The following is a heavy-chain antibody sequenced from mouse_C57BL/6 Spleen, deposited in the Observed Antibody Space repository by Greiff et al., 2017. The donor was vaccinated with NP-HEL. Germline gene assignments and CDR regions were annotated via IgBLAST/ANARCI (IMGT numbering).Heavy chain of an antibody. J-gene: IGHJ1*03. CDR3: ARIYYDYDASYWYFDV. CDR2: ISYDGSN. CDR1: GYSITSGYY. D-gene: IGHD2-4*01. V-gene: IGHV3-6*01. Sequence: EVQLQESGPGLVKPSQSLSLTCSVTGYSITSGYYWNWIRQFPGNKLEWMGYISYDGSNNYNPSLKNRISITRVTSKNQFFLKLNSVTTEDTATYYCARIYYDYDASYWYFDVWGTGTTVTVSS.